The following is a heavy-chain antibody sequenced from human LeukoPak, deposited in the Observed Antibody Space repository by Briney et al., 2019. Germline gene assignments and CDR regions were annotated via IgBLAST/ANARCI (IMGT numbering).Heavy chain of an antibody. D-gene: IGHD1-26*01. CDR2: IYYSGST. V-gene: IGHV4-59*01. Sequence: SETLSPTCAVYGGSFSGYYWSWIRQPPGKGLEWIGYIYYSGSTNYNPSLKSRVTISVDTSKNQFSLKLSSVTAADTAVYYCARVWRTGSYYFDYWGQGTLVTVSS. J-gene: IGHJ4*02. CDR3: ARVWRTGSYYFDY. CDR1: GGSFSGYY.